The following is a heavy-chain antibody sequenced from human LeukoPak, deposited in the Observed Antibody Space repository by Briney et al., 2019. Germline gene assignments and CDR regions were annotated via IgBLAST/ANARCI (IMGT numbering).Heavy chain of an antibody. CDR2: INHGGST. Sequence: SETLSLTCAVYGGSFSGYYWSWIRQPPGKGLEWIGEINHGGSTNYNPSLKSRLTISVDTSKNQFSLKMSSVTAADTAVYYCAREGVYYDILAAYYRPYYFDFWGQGTLVTVYS. J-gene: IGHJ4*02. D-gene: IGHD3-9*01. CDR3: AREGVYYDILAAYYRPYYFDF. CDR1: GGSFSGYY. V-gene: IGHV4-34*01.